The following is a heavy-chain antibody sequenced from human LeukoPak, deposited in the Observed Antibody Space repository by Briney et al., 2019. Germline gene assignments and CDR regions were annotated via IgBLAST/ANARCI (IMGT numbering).Heavy chain of an antibody. J-gene: IGHJ4*02. CDR3: ARAAYDSNGFTANHDY. D-gene: IGHD5-18*01. CDR2: LYSDGTT. V-gene: IGHV3-53*01. CDR1: GFIVSDNY. Sequence: GRSLRLSCSASGFIVSDNYMSWVRQAPGKGLEWVSVLYSDGTTYYADSVKGRFTISRDHSRNTLYLQMNNLRAEDTAVYYCARAAYDSNGFTANHDYWGQGTLVTVSS.